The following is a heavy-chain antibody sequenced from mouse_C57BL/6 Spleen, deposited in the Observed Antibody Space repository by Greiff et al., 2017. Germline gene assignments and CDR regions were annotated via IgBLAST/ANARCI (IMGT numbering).Heavy chain of an antibody. CDR3: ARRDGYYKYFDY. CDR2: ISSGSSTI. Sequence: EVKLMESGGGLVKPGGSLKLSCAASGFTFSDYGMHWVRQAPEKGLECVAYISSGSSTIYYADTVKGRFTISRDNAKNTLFLQMTSLRSEDTAMYYCARRDGYYKYFDYWGQGTTLTVSS. J-gene: IGHJ2*01. D-gene: IGHD2-3*01. V-gene: IGHV5-17*01. CDR1: GFTFSDYG.